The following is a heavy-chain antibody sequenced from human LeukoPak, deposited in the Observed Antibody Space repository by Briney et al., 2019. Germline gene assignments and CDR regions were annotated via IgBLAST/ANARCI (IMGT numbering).Heavy chain of an antibody. J-gene: IGHJ1*01. Sequence: ASVKVSCKASGYTFTGYYMHWVRQAPGQGLEWMGRINPNSGGTNYAQKFQGRVTMTRDTSISTAYMELSSLRSEDTAVYYCATGRQQLEYGEYFQHWGQGTLVTVSS. CDR1: GYTFTGYY. CDR3: ATGRQQLEYGEYFQH. CDR2: INPNSGGT. D-gene: IGHD6-13*01. V-gene: IGHV1-2*06.